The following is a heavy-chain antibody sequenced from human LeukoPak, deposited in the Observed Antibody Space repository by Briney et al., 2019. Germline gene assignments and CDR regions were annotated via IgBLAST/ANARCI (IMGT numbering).Heavy chain of an antibody. CDR1: GFAFSSYW. V-gene: IGHV3-7*03. J-gene: IGHJ6*02. CDR2: INHNGNVN. Sequence: GGSLRLSCAASGFAFSSYWMNWARQAPGKGLEWVASINHNGNVNYYVDSVKGRFTISRDNAKNSLYLQMSNLRAEDTAVYFCARGGGLDVWGQGATVTVSS. D-gene: IGHD3-16*01. CDR3: ARGGGLDV.